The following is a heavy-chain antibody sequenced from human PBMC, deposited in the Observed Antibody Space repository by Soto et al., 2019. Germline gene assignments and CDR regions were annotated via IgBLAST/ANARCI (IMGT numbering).Heavy chain of an antibody. Sequence: PGGSLRLSCAASGFTFSNAWMSWVRQAPGKGLEWVGRIKSKTDGGTTDYTAPVKGRFTISRDDSKNTLYLQMNSLKTEDTAVYYCTTDRGLQLLWFGEFTSHGMDVWGQGTTVTVSS. V-gene: IGHV3-15*01. CDR3: TTDRGLQLLWFGEFTSHGMDV. J-gene: IGHJ6*02. CDR2: IKSKTDGGTT. CDR1: GFTFSNAW. D-gene: IGHD3-10*01.